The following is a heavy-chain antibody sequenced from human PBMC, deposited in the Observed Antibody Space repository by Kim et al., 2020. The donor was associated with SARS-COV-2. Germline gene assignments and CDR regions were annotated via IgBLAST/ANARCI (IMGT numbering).Heavy chain of an antibody. CDR1: GFTFDDYA. CDR2: ISGDGVST. Sequence: GGSLRLSCAASGFTFDDYAMHWVRQAPGKGLEWVSLISGDGVSTYYADSVKGRFTISRDNSKNSLYLQMNSLRTEDTALYYCAKGARSSHILTGYEAFNYMDVWGKGTTVTVSS. J-gene: IGHJ6*03. CDR3: AKGARSSHILTGYEAFNYMDV. V-gene: IGHV3-43*02. D-gene: IGHD3-9*01.